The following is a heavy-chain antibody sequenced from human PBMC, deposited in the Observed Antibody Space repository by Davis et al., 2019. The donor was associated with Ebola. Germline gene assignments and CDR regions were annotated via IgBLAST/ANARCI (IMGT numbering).Heavy chain of an antibody. J-gene: IGHJ4*02. CDR2: ISGSGGST. CDR1: GFTFSSYG. D-gene: IGHD3-3*01. V-gene: IGHV3-23*01. CDR3: ANEKYYDFWSGYYPFDY. Sequence: PSETLSLTCAASGFTFSSYGMSWVRQAPGKGLEWVSAISGSGGSTYYADSVKGRFTISRDNSKNTLYLQMNSLRAEDTAVYYCANEKYYDFWSGYYPFDYWGQGTLVTVSS.